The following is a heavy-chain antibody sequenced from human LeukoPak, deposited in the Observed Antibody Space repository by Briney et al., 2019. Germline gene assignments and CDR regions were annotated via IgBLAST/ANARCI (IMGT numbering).Heavy chain of an antibody. CDR3: ARALGAFDI. CDR2: ISQSGST. J-gene: IGHJ3*02. Sequence: SETLSLTCGVSGGSFSFYYWSWIRQPPGKGLEWVGEISQSGSTNYNPSLKSRVNISLDTSENHFSLKLSSVTAADTAVYYCARALGAFDIWGQGTMVTVSS. CDR1: GGSFSFYY. V-gene: IGHV4-34*01.